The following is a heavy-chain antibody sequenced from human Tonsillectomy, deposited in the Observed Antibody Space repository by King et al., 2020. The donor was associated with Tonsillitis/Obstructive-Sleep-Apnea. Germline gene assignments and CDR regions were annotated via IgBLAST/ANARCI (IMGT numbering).Heavy chain of an antibody. V-gene: IGHV4-59*01. D-gene: IGHD2-15*01. CDR2: IYYSGST. CDR3: ARGIKALDY. Sequence: QVQLQESGPGLVKPSATLSLTCTVSGGSISSYYWSWIRQPPGKGLEWIGYIYYSGSTNYNPSLKSRVTISVDTSKNQFSLKLSSVTAADSAVYYCARGIKALDYWGQGTLVTVSS. CDR1: GGSISSYY. J-gene: IGHJ4*02.